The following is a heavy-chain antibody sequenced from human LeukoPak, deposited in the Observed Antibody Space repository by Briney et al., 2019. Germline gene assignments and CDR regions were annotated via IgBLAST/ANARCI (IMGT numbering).Heavy chain of an antibody. CDR2: INPNSGGT. D-gene: IGHD2-2*01. J-gene: IGHJ5*02. CDR3: AREKYQLLRNWFDP. V-gene: IGHV1-2*02. Sequence: ASGKVSCKASGYTFTSYYMHWVRQAPGHGLEWRGWINPNSGGTNYAQKFQGRVTMTRDTSISTAYMELSRLRSDDTAVYYCAREKYQLLRNWFDPWGQGTLVTVSS. CDR1: GYTFTSYY.